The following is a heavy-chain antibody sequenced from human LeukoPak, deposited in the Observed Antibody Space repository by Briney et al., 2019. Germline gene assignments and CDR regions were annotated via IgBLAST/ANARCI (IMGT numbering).Heavy chain of an antibody. CDR1: GGTFSSYA. Sequence: GASVKVSCKASGGTFSSYAISWVRQAPGRGLEWMGGIIPIFGTANYAQKFQGRVTITADESTSTAYMELSSLRSEDTAVYYCAAVTPGLGSGFTFDYWGQGTLVTVSS. CDR3: AAVTPGLGSGFTFDY. V-gene: IGHV1-69*13. D-gene: IGHD6-19*01. CDR2: IIPIFGTA. J-gene: IGHJ4*02.